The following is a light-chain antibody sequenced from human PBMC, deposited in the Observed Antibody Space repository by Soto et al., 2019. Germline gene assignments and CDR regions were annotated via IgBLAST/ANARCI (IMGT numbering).Light chain of an antibody. CDR3: SAYTTSIALYV. J-gene: IGLJ1*01. CDR1: SSDIGSYDY. V-gene: IGLV2-14*01. CDR2: EVT. Sequence: QSVLTQPASVSGSPGQSITISCTGTSSDIGSYDYVSWYQQHPGKAPNLIIYEVTDRPSGVSNRFSGSKSGNTASLTISGLQAEDEADYYCSAYTTSIALYVFGAGTKVTVL.